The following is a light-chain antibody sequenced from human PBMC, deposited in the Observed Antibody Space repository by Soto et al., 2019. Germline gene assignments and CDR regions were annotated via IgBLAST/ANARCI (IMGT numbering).Light chain of an antibody. CDR1: QTISTY. CDR3: QQSHSSPRT. CDR2: GAS. Sequence: DIQMTQSPSSLSASVGDSVTITCRASQTISTYLNWYQQKPGKAPKLLIFGASSLQYGVTSRFSGSGSGTEFTLTISPLQSEDFATYYCQQSHSSPRTFGQGTKVEI. V-gene: IGKV1-39*01. J-gene: IGKJ1*01.